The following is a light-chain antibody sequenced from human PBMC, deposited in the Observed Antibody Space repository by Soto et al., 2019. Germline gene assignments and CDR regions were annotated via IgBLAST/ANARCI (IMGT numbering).Light chain of an antibody. CDR3: QQYSSAPWT. J-gene: IGKJ1*01. Sequence: EIVLTQSPGTLSLSPGERATLSCRASQSVGSSHLAWYQQKPGQAPRLLIYGASSRATGIPDRFSGSGSGTDFTLTISRLEPEDFAVYYCQQYSSAPWTFGQGTKVEIK. V-gene: IGKV3-20*01. CDR1: QSVGSSH. CDR2: GAS.